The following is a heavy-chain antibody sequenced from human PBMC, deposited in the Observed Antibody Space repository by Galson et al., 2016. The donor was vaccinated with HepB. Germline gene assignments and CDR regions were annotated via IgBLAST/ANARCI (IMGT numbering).Heavy chain of an antibody. CDR1: GGSFTSYA. CDR2: IFPLDTTA. J-gene: IGHJ4*02. Sequence: SVKVSCKASGGSFTSYALSWVRQAPGQGLEWMGGIFPLDTTASYAQNFEGRVTITADTSTSTAYMELSSLRSDDTAVYFCARLTISRGWPRSDFWGQGNPGAVAS. D-gene: IGHD6-19*01. V-gene: IGHV1-69*06. CDR3: ARLTISRGWPRSDF.